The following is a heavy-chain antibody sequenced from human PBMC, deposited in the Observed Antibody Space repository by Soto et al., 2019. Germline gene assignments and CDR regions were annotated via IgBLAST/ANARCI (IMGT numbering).Heavy chain of an antibody. CDR1: GVTCSSYG. CDR3: ARDLRGYTKRYFDY. D-gene: IGHD6-13*01. V-gene: IGHV3-33*01. Sequence: GGSLRLSCAASGVTCSSYGMHWVRQAPGKGLEWVAVIWYDGSNKYYADSVKGRFTISRDDSKNTLYLQMNSLRAEDTAVYYCARDLRGYTKRYFDYWGQGTLVTVSS. CDR2: IWYDGSNK. J-gene: IGHJ4*02.